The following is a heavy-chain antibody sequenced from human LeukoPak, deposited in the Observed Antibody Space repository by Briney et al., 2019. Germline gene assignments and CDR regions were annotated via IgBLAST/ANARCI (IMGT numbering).Heavy chain of an antibody. CDR2: IRRKLDGGTA. CDR1: GFTFGDYL. CDR3: SRSSGWLSVY. V-gene: IGHV3-49*03. J-gene: IGHJ4*02. Sequence: GGSLRLSCTASGFTFGDYLMSWFRQAPGKGLEWIGFIRRKLDGGTAEYAASVKGRFTISRDDSTSIAYLQMNSLKTEDTAVYYCSRSSGWLSVYWGQGTLVTVSA. D-gene: IGHD6-19*01.